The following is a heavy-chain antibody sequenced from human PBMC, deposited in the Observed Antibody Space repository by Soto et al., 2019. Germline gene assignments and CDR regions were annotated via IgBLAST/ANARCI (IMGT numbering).Heavy chain of an antibody. V-gene: IGHV4-34*01. J-gene: IGHJ5*02. CDR3: ARCVVVVPAETENWFDP. CDR1: GGSFSGYY. CDR2: INHSGST. Sequence: PSETLSLTCAVYGGSFSGYYWSWIRQPPGKGLEWIGEINHSGSTNYNPSLKSRVTISVDTSKNQFSLKLSSVTAADTAVYYCARCVVVVPAETENWFDPWGQGTLVTVSS. D-gene: IGHD2-2*01.